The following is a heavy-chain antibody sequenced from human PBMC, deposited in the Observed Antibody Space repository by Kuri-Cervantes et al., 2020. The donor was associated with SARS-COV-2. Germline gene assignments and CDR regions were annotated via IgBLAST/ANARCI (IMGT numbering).Heavy chain of an antibody. CDR3: ARTRGYSYGYRHFGY. Sequence: SGPTLVKPTQTLTLICTFTGFSLSTSGMCVSWIRQPPGKALEWLALIDWDDDKYYSTSLKTRLTISKDTSKNQVVFTMTNMDPVDTATYYCARTRGYSYGYRHFGYWGQGTLVTVSS. V-gene: IGHV2-70*01. D-gene: IGHD5-18*01. J-gene: IGHJ4*02. CDR1: GFSLSTSGMC. CDR2: IDWDDDK.